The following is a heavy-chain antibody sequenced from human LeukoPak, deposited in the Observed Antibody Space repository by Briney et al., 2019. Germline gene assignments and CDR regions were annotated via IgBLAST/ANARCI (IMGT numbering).Heavy chain of an antibody. V-gene: IGHV1-18*01. CDR1: GYTFTSYG. CDR2: ISAYNGNT. J-gene: IGHJ3*02. D-gene: IGHD3-22*01. Sequence: GASVKVSCKASGYTFTSYGISWVRQAPGQGLEWMGWISAYNGNTNYAQKLQSRVTMTTDTSTSTAYMELRSLRSDDTAVYYCARDSGHFWGTMIVVVITDDAFDIWGQGTMVTVSS. CDR3: ARDSGHFWGTMIVVVITDDAFDI.